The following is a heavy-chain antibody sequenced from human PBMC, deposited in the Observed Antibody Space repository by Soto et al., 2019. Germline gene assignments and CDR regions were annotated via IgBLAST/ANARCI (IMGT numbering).Heavy chain of an antibody. J-gene: IGHJ6*02. CDR1: GYTFTGYY. V-gene: IGHV1-2*02. CDR3: ARDHLSVFGVVYTYYYYGMDV. Sequence: ASVKVSCKASGYTFTGYYMHWVRQAPGQGLEWMGWINPNSGGTNYAQKFQGRVTMTRDTSISTAYMELSRLRSDDTAVYYCARDHLSVFGVVYTYYYYGMDVWGQGTTVTVSS. D-gene: IGHD3-3*02. CDR2: INPNSGGT.